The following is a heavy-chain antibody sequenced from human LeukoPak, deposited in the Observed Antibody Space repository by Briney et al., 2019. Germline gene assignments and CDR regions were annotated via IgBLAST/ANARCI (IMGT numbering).Heavy chain of an antibody. CDR2: IIPIFGTA. Sequence: SAKVSCKASGGTFSSYAISWVRQAPGQGLEWMGGIIPIFGTANYAQKFQGRVTITTDESTSTAYMELSSLRSEDTAVYYCARGRSPGYYYGSAYFDYWGQGTLLTVSS. CDR3: ARGRSPGYYYGSAYFDY. V-gene: IGHV1-69*05. D-gene: IGHD3-10*01. J-gene: IGHJ4*02. CDR1: GGTFSSYA.